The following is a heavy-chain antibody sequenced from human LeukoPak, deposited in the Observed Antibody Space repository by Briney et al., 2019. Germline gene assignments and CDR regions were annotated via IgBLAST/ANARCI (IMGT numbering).Heavy chain of an antibody. V-gene: IGHV4-31*03. CDR2: IYYSGST. Sequence: SQTLSLTCTVSGGSISSGGYYWSWIRQHPGKGLEWIGYIYYSGSTYHNPSLKSRVTISVDTSKNQFSLKLSSVTAADTAVYYCARRGQQLVRGHTVSWFDPWGQGTLVTVSS. CDR1: GGSISSGGYY. D-gene: IGHD6-13*01. CDR3: ARRGQQLVRGHTVSWFDP. J-gene: IGHJ5*02.